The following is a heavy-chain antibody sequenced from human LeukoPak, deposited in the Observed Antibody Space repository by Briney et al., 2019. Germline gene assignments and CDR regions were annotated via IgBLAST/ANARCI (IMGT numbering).Heavy chain of an antibody. J-gene: IGHJ4*02. Sequence: ASVKVSCTASGYTFTSYYIHWVRQAPGQGPEWMGWINPNRAVTNYAQKFQGRVTMTSDTSITTAYMELGSLRSDDTAVYYCARDYGFLPRYCSGDNCYSDVGDFWGQGTLVTVSS. D-gene: IGHD2-15*01. CDR1: GYTFTSYY. CDR2: INPNRAVT. V-gene: IGHV1-2*02. CDR3: ARDYGFLPRYCSGDNCYSDVGDF.